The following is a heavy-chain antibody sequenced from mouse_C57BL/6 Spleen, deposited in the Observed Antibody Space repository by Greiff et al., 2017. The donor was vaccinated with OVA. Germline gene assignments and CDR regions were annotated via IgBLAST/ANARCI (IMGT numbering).Heavy chain of an antibody. CDR3: ARKGESNYDFDY. D-gene: IGHD2-5*01. CDR2: IDPSDSYT. Sequence: VQLQQPGAELVMPGASVKLSCKASGYTFTSYWMHWVKQRPGQGLEWIGEIDPSDSYTNYNQKFKGKSTLTVDKSSSTAYMQLSSLTSEDSAVYYCARKGESNYDFDYWGQGTTLTVSS. CDR1: GYTFTSYW. J-gene: IGHJ2*01. V-gene: IGHV1-69*01.